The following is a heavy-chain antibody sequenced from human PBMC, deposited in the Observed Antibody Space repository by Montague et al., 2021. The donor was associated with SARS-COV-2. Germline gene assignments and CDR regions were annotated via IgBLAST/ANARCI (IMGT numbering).Heavy chain of an antibody. Sequence: SETLSLTCTVSGDSTSCPNCYWGWIRQAPGKGLDWIGTIYNSGTTYYNPSLKSRLTISIDTSKNQFSLKLTSVTAADTAVYYCARHRNYGDQSLDNWFHPWGQGTLVTVSS. CDR1: GDSTSCPNCY. V-gene: IGHV4-39*01. CDR2: IYNSGTT. CDR3: ARHRNYGDQSLDNWFHP. J-gene: IGHJ5*02. D-gene: IGHD4-17*01.